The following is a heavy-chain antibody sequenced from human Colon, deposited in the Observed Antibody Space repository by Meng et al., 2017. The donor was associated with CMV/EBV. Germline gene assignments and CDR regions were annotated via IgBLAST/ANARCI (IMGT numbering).Heavy chain of an antibody. D-gene: IGHD5-18*01. CDR2: ISIRGGT. Sequence: SGTGMVKPQDAVSLTCMFSGVTFSYYYGGWIRQPAGKGPEWIGRISIRGGTNYNPSLKSRVSMSVDTSKNQFSLKLSSVTAADTAVYYCAVQPCYDGYCYFDYWGQGTLVTVSS. CDR1: GVTFSYYY. CDR3: AVQPCYDGYCYFDY. J-gene: IGHJ4*02. V-gene: IGHV4-4*07.